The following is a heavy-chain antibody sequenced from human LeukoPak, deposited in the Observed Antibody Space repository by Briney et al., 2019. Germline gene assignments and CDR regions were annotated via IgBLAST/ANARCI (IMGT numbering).Heavy chain of an antibody. J-gene: IGHJ4*02. D-gene: IGHD3-22*01. CDR3: ARGKYYDSSGYLTGGYYFDY. CDR2: IIPIFGTA. V-gene: IGHV1-69*13. Sequence: ASVKGSCKASGGTFSSYAISWVRQAPGQGLEWMGGIIPIFGTANYAQKFQGRVTITADESTSTAYMELSSLRSEDTAVYYCARGKYYDSSGYLTGGYYFDYWGQGTLVTVSS. CDR1: GGTFSSYA.